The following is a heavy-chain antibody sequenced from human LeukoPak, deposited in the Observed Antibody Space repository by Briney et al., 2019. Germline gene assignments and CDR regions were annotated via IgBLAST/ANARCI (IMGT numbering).Heavy chain of an antibody. CDR1: GLAFTFSTSG. D-gene: IGHD3-16*02. CDR3: AREGGTIEIGEFDY. CDR2: NQFDDSGK. J-gene: IGHJ4*02. V-gene: IGHV3-30*02. Sequence: GGSLRLSCAASGLAFTFSTSGIHWVRQAPGKGLEWVAFNQFDDSGKSYADSVKGRFTTSRDNSKNTAFLQMNSLRDEDTAIYYCAREGGTIEIGEFDYWGQGTLVTVSS.